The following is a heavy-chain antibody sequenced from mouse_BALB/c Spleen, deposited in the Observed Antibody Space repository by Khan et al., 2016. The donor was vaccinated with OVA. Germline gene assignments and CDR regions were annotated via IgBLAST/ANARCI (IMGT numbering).Heavy chain of an antibody. V-gene: IGHV5-9-3*01. CDR3: ARTPGYFGSNYFDY. CDR2: ISSGGSYT. J-gene: IGHJ2*01. CDR1: GFTFSNYA. D-gene: IGHD1-1*01. Sequence: EVELVESGGGLVIPGGSLKLSCAASGFTFSNYAMSWVRQTPEKRLEWVATISSGGSYTYYPDSVKGRCTISRDNAQKTLNLQMSSLRSEDTAMYYCARTPGYFGSNYFDYWGQGTTLTVSS.